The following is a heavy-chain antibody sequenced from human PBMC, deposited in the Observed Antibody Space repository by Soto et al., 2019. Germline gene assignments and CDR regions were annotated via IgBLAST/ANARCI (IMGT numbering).Heavy chain of an antibody. CDR1: GGSFSGYY. V-gene: IGHV4-34*01. CDR2: INHSGST. J-gene: IGHJ6*02. CDR3: ARCRSGSYYRYYYYGMDV. D-gene: IGHD3-10*01. Sequence: SETLSLTCAVYGGSFSGYYWSWIRQPPGKGLEWIGEINHSGSTNYNPSLKNRVTISVDTSKNQFSLKLSSVTAADTAVYYCARCRSGSYYRYYYYGMDVWGQGTTVTVSS.